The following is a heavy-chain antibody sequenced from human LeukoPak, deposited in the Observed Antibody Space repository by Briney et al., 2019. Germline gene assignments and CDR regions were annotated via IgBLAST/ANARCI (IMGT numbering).Heavy chain of an antibody. D-gene: IGHD6-19*01. Sequence: GGSLRLSCAASGFTFSDYAMSWVRQAPGKGLEWVSAISGSGGSTYYADSVKGRFTISRDNSKNTLYQQMNSLRAEDTAVYYCAKSFSSGWFYYFDYWGQGTLVTVSS. J-gene: IGHJ4*02. V-gene: IGHV3-23*01. CDR2: ISGSGGST. CDR3: AKSFSSGWFYYFDY. CDR1: GFTFSDYA.